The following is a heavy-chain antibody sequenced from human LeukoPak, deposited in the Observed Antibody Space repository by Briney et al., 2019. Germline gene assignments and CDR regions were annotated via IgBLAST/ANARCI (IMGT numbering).Heavy chain of an antibody. CDR2: IIPVFGTT. CDR1: GGVFSDYP. D-gene: IGHD3-10*01. V-gene: IGHV1-69*05. Sequence: SVKVSCKTSGGVFSDYPVSWVRLAPGQGLEWMGGIIPVFGTTTYAPKFQGRVSLSIHESAGTAYMELSDLTFEDTAIYYCAGDFYGSGSYRPAFDYWGQGTLVTVSS. J-gene: IGHJ4*02. CDR3: AGDFYGSGSYRPAFDY.